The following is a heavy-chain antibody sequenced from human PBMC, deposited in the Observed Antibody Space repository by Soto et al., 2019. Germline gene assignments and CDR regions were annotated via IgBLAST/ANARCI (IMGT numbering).Heavy chain of an antibody. J-gene: IGHJ5*02. D-gene: IGHD2-15*01. CDR1: GGSISSYY. CDR2: IYYSGST. V-gene: IGHV4-59*01. CDR3: ARDGGVVVAAGAVGWFDP. Sequence: QVQLQESGPGLVKPSETLSLTCTVSGGSISSYYWSWIRQPPGKGLEWIGYIYYSGSTNYNPSLNSRVTISVDPSKNQYSLKLSSVTAADTAVYYCARDGGVVVAAGAVGWFDPRGQGTLVTVSS.